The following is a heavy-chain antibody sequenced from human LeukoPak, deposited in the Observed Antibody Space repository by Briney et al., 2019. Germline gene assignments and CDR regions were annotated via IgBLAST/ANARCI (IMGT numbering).Heavy chain of an antibody. CDR3: ARGVHVRKYDSNENCFDP. D-gene: IGHD3-22*01. CDR1: GGTFSSYA. J-gene: IGHJ5*02. Sequence: SVKVSCKASGGTFSSYAISWVRQAPGQGLEWMGGIIPIFGTANYAQKFQGRVTITADKSTSTAYMELSSLRSEDTAVYYCARGVHVRKYDSNENCFDPWGQGTLVTVSS. CDR2: IIPIFGTA. V-gene: IGHV1-69*06.